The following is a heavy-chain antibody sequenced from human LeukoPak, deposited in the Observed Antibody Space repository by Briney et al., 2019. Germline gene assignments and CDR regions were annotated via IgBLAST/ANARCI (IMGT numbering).Heavy chain of an antibody. CDR3: ARATYVWGSYRFPGIDY. CDR2: ISAYNGNT. D-gene: IGHD3-16*02. Sequence: ASVKVSCKASGYTFTSYGISWVRLAPGQGLEWMGWISAYNGNTNYAQKLQGRVTMTTDTSTSTAYMELRSLRSDDTAVYYCARATYVWGSYRFPGIDYWGQGTLVTVSS. V-gene: IGHV1-18*01. J-gene: IGHJ4*02. CDR1: GYTFTSYG.